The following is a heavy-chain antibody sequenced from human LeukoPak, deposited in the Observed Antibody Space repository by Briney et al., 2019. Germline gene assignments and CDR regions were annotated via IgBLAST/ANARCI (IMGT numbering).Heavy chain of an antibody. Sequence: ASVKVSCKASGYTFTSYYMHWVRQAPGQGLEWMGIINPSGGSTSYAQKFQGRVTMTRDMSTSTVYMELSSLRSEDTAVYYCARDSRRDTIFAVVIIIDAFDIWGQGTMVTVSS. V-gene: IGHV1-46*01. CDR1: GYTFTSYY. D-gene: IGHD3-3*01. CDR3: ARDSRRDTIFAVVIIIDAFDI. CDR2: INPSGGST. J-gene: IGHJ3*02.